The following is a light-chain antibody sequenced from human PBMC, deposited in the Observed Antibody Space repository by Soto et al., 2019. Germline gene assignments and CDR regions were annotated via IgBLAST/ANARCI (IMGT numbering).Light chain of an antibody. Sequence: QSALTQPPSASGSPGQSVTISCTGTSSDVGVYKYVSWYQQHPGKAPQLMIYEVSKRPSVVPDRFSWSKSGNTAYLTVSGLQAEDEADYHCSSYAGNNNWVFGGGTKLTVL. CDR2: EVS. CDR3: SSYAGNNNWV. CDR1: SSDVGVYKY. V-gene: IGLV2-8*01. J-gene: IGLJ3*02.